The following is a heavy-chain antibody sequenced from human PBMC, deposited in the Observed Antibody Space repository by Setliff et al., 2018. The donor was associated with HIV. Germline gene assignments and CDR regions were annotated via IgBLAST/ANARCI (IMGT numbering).Heavy chain of an antibody. J-gene: IGHJ4*02. Sequence: LSLTCVVSGFSIKNDNWWNWVRQTPGKGLEWIGQIFHDGTVTYKPSLESRVTILMDILKNQISLNVTSVTAAGTATYYCAKTNIPMPRSGTRLESWGPGRLVTVSS. D-gene: IGHD2-2*02. CDR3: AKTNIPMPRSGTRLES. CDR1: GFSIKNDNW. CDR2: IFHDGTV. V-gene: IGHV4-4*02.